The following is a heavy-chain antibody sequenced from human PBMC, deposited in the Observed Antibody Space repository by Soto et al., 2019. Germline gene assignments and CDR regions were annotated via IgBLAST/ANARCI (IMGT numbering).Heavy chain of an antibody. V-gene: IGHV3-33*01. CDR3: ARVGSVRPDHYYFDY. J-gene: IGHJ4*02. D-gene: IGHD6-6*01. CDR1: GFTFSSYG. Sequence: QVQLVESGGGVVQPGRSLRLSCAASGFTFSSYGMHWVRQAPGKGLEWVAVIWYDGRKKYYADSVKGRFTISRDNSKNPLYLQMNSVRAEDTAVYFRARVGSVRPDHYYFDYWGQGSLVTASS. CDR2: IWYDGRKK.